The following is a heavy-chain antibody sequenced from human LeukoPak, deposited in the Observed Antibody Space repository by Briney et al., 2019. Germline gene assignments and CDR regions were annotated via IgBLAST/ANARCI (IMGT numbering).Heavy chain of an antibody. CDR2: ISYDGSNK. J-gene: IGHJ4*02. V-gene: IGHV3-30*18. Sequence: GGSLRLSCAASGFTFSSYGMHWVRQAPGKGLEWVAVISYDGSNKYYADSVKGRLTISRDNSKNTLYLQMNSLRAEDTAVYYCAKSESRGHYYDSSGYYLFDYWGQGTLVTVSS. CDR3: AKSESRGHYYDSSGYYLFDY. CDR1: GFTFSSYG. D-gene: IGHD3-22*01.